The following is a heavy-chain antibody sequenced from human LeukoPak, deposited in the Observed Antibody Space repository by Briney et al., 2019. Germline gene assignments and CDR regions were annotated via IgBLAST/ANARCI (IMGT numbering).Heavy chain of an antibody. V-gene: IGHV4-39*01. Sequence: SETLSLTCTVSGGSISSSSYYWGWIRQPPGKGLEWIGSIYYSGSTYYNPSLKSRVTISVDTSKNQFSLKLSSVTAADTAVYYCANDSSGYYYWGQGTLVTVPS. CDR2: IYYSGST. D-gene: IGHD3-22*01. CDR3: ANDSSGYYY. CDR1: GGSISSSSYY. J-gene: IGHJ4*02.